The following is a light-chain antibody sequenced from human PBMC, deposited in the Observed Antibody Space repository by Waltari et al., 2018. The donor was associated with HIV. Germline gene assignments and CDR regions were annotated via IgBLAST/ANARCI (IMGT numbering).Light chain of an antibody. J-gene: IGKJ1*01. CDR3: QQYNGWPRT. CDR1: QNVITN. V-gene: IGKV3-15*01. Sequence: DIVMTQSPSTLSVSPRERVTLSCRASQNVITNLAWYQQKPGQAPSLLIYGASTRASGIPARFTGGGSGSDFTLTINSLQSEDCGLYYCQQYNGWPRTFGQGTKV. CDR2: GAS.